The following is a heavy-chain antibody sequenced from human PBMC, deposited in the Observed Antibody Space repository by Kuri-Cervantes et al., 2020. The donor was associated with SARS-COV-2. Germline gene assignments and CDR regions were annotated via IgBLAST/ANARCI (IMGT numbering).Heavy chain of an antibody. CDR1: GGTFSSYA. CDR2: IIPILGIT. CDR3: AREYSSSWYEGPDYYYGMDV. D-gene: IGHD6-13*01. V-gene: IGHV1-69*04. J-gene: IGHJ6*02. Sequence: SVKVSCKASGGTFSSYAIIWVRQAPGQRLEWMGRIIPILGITNYAQKFQGRVTITADKSTSTAYMELSSLRSEDTAVYYCAREYSSSWYEGPDYYYGMDVWGQGTTVTVSS.